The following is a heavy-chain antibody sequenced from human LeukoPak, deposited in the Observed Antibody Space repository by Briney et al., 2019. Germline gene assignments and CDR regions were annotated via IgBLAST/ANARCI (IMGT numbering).Heavy chain of an antibody. CDR2: ISAYNGNT. Sequence: ASVKVSCKASGYTFTSYGISWVRQAPGQGLEWMGWISAYNGNTNYAQKLQGRVTMTTDTSTSTAYMELRSLRSDDTAVYYCARDQTYSGSYRGQAEPGVNWFDPWGQGTLVTVSS. D-gene: IGHD1-26*01. CDR3: ARDQTYSGSYRGQAEPGVNWFDP. CDR1: GYTFTSYG. J-gene: IGHJ5*02. V-gene: IGHV1-18*01.